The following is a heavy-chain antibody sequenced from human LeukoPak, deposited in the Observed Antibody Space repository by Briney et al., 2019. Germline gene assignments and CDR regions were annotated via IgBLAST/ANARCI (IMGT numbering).Heavy chain of an antibody. CDR1: GFTFSDYN. Sequence: PGGSLRLSCAASGFTFSDYNMHWVRQAPGKGLDWVALMSPDGNKKYYADSVKGRFTISRDNPRNTLYLQMNILRTEDTAVYYCAKEGTPQVSTWYDLWGQGTQVIVSS. J-gene: IGHJ5*02. V-gene: IGHV3-30-3*01. CDR2: MSPDGNKK. CDR3: AKEGTPQVSTWYDL. D-gene: IGHD3-10*01.